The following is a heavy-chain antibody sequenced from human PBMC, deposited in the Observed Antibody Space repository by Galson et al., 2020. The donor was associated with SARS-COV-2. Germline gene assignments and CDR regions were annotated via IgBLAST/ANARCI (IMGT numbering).Heavy chain of an antibody. Sequence: SGPTLVKPTQTLTLTCTFSGFSLTTSGMGVTWIRQPTGKALEWLALIDWDNDKYYSTSLKTRLTISGETSKNQVFLTMTNMDPADTATYYWARMADGYGGYDYGSSPFDYWGKGTLVTVSS. CDR2: IDWDNDK. J-gene: IGHJ4*02. CDR1: GFSLTTSGMG. D-gene: IGHD5-12*01. V-gene: IGHV2-70*01. CDR3: ARMADGYGGYDYGSSPFDY.